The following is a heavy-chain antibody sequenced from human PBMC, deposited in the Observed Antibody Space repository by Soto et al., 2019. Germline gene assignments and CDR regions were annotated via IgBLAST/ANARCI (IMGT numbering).Heavy chain of an antibody. D-gene: IGHD1-26*01. J-gene: IGHJ4*02. CDR2: IIPIFDTA. Sequence: SVNVSCKASGGTSSNHAISWVRQAPGQGLEWMGGIIPIFDTAYYAQKFQDRVTITADESTSTAYMELSSLRSEDTAVYYCAEDRGNAVGANVFDNWGQGTQVTVSS. CDR3: AEDRGNAVGANVFDN. V-gene: IGHV1-69*13. CDR1: GGTSSNHA.